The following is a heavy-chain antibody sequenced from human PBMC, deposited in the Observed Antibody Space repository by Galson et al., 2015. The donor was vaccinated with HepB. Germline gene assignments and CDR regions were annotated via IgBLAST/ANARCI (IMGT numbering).Heavy chain of an antibody. CDR1: GFTFSSYA. Sequence: SLRLSCAASGFTFSSYAMSWVRQAPGKGLEWVSAISGNGGSTYYADSVKGRFTISRDNAKNSLYLQMNSLRAEDTAVYYCARALKSGYPFDYWGQGTLVTVSS. D-gene: IGHD3-22*01. CDR2: ISGNGGST. V-gene: IGHV3-23*01. J-gene: IGHJ4*02. CDR3: ARALKSGYPFDY.